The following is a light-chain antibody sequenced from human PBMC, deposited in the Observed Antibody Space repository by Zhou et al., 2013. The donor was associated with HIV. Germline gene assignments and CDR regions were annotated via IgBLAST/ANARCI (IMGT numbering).Light chain of an antibody. Sequence: EIVLTQSPATLSLSPGERATLSCRASQSVSYNLAWYQHKPGQAPRLLIYDASNRATGIPPRFSGSGSGTDYTLTISSLEPEDFAVYYCQQRANWLSFGGGPRWRSN. CDR1: QSVSYN. CDR3: QQRANWLS. V-gene: IGKV3-11*01. J-gene: IGKJ4*01. CDR2: DAS.